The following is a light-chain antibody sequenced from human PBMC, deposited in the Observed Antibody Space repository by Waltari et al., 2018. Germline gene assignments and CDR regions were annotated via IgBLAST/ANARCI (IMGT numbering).Light chain of an antibody. J-gene: IGLJ3*02. Sequence: QTVVTQEPSLSVSPGGTVTLTCDLSSGSPSTTSYATWYQQTPGQAPRTLVYKANARSSGVPDRFSGSILGNTAALTITGAQADDESDYYCALYMGSGIWVFGGGTRLTVL. CDR1: SGSPSTTSY. V-gene: IGLV8-61*01. CDR3: ALYMGSGIWV. CDR2: KAN.